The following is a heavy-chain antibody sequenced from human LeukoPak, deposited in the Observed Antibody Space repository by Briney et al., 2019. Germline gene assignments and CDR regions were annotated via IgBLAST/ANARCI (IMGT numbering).Heavy chain of an antibody. Sequence: PGGSLRLSCAASGFTFSSYSMTWVRQAPGKGLEWVSSISSSSTYIYCADSLKGRFTISRDNAKNSLYLQMNSLRAEDTAVYYCARLIQDAFDIWGQGTMVTVSS. D-gene: IGHD5-18*01. CDR2: ISSSSTYI. CDR3: ARLIQDAFDI. J-gene: IGHJ3*02. V-gene: IGHV3-21*01. CDR1: GFTFSSYS.